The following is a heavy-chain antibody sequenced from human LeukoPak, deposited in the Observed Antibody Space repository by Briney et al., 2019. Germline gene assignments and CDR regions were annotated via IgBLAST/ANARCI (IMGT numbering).Heavy chain of an antibody. D-gene: IGHD3-10*01. J-gene: IGHJ4*02. V-gene: IGHV4-34*01. Sequence: SETLSLTCAVYGGSFSGYYWSWIRQPPGKGLEWIGEINHSGSTNHNPSLKSRVTISVDTSKNQFSLKLSSVTAADTAVYYCAGFGELSDYWGQGTLVTVSS. CDR2: INHSGST. CDR3: AGFGELSDY. CDR1: GGSFSGYY.